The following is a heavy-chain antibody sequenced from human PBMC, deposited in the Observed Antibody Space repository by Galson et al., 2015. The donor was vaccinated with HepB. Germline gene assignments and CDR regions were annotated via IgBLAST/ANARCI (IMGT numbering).Heavy chain of an antibody. J-gene: IGHJ4*02. CDR3: AKGPAGTVVLGY. D-gene: IGHD6-19*01. CDR2: ISYDGSNK. Sequence: SLRLSCAASGFTFSSYGMHWVRQAPGKGLEWVAVISYDGSNKYYADSVKGRFTISRDNSKNTLYLQMNSLRAEDTAVYYCAKGPAGTVVLGYWGQGTLVTVSS. V-gene: IGHV3-30*18. CDR1: GFTFSSYG.